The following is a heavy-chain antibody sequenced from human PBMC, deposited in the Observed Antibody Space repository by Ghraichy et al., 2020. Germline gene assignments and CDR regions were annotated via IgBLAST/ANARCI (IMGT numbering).Heavy chain of an antibody. D-gene: IGHD6-19*01. CDR3: ARVLGSGWCVDDC. J-gene: IGHJ4*02. V-gene: IGHV3-11*01. Sequence: GGSLRLSCAASGFTFSDFYMTWIRQAPGKGLEWVSYISNSGGTIYYADSVKGRFTISRDNAKNSLYLQMNSLRVEDTAVYYCARVLGSGWCVDDCWGQGTQVTVS. CDR1: GFTFSDFY. CDR2: ISNSGGTI.